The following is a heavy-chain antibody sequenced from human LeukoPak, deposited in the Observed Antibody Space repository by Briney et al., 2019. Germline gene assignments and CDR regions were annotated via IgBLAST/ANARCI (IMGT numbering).Heavy chain of an antibody. V-gene: IGHV5-51*01. J-gene: IGHJ4*02. Sequence: PGESLKISCQGSGYRFTDYWIGWVRQMPGKGLEWMGIIYPADSDSRYSPSFQGQVTISADKAISTAYLQWSNLKASDTAMYYCARHRPHTDSNSVADYYFDYWGQGTLVTVSS. D-gene: IGHD6-19*01. CDR1: GYRFTDYW. CDR3: ARHRPHTDSNSVADYYFDY. CDR2: IYPADSDS.